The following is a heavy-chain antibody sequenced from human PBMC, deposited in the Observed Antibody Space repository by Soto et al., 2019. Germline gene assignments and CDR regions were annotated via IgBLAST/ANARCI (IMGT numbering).Heavy chain of an antibody. D-gene: IGHD4-17*01. CDR3: ASTTVTTNRFDP. Sequence: TSETLSLTCTVSGGSITSSSYYWGWIRQPPGKGLEWIGSIYYSGSTYYNPSLKSRVTISVDTSKNQFSLKLSSVTAADTAVYYCASTTVTTNRFDPWGQGTLVTVSS. J-gene: IGHJ5*02. CDR2: IYYSGST. CDR1: GGSITSSSYY. V-gene: IGHV4-39*07.